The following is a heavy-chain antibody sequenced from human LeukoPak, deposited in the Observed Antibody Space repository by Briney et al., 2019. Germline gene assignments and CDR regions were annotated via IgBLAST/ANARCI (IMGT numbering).Heavy chain of an antibody. CDR2: ICTSGDCT. CDR1: GLTVSSNC. D-gene: IGHD3-10*01. CDR3: AKDFGGAGSYYCPFDS. Sequence: GGSLRLSCAASGLTVSSNCMSWVRQAPGKGLEWVSAICTSGDCTYYGDSVKGRFTISRDNSKNTVYLQMNSLRAEDTAVYYCAKDFGGAGSYYCPFDSWGQGTLVTVSS. J-gene: IGHJ4*02. V-gene: IGHV3-23*01.